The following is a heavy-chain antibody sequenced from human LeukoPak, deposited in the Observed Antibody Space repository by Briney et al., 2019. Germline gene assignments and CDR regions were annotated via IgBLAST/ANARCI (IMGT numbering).Heavy chain of an antibody. J-gene: IGHJ4*02. CDR2: IWYDGSNK. Sequence: GGSLRLSCAASGFTFSSYGMHWVRQAPGKGLEWVAVIWYDGSNKYYADSVKGRFTISRDNSKNTLYLQMNSLTAEDTAVYYCARGPRTTPHNDYWGQGTLVTVSP. CDR1: GFTFSSYG. V-gene: IGHV3-33*01. D-gene: IGHD1-1*01. CDR3: ARGPRTTPHNDY.